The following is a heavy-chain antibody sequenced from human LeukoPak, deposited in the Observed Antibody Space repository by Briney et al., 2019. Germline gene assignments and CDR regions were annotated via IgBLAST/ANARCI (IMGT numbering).Heavy chain of an antibody. J-gene: IGHJ5*02. CDR2: ISWNSGSI. Sequence: GGSLRLSCAASGFTFDDYAMHWVRQAPGKGLEWVSGISWNSGSIGYADSVKGRFTISRDNSKNTLYLQMNSLRAEDTAVYYCAKDRDDYGDFYWFDPWGQGTLVTVSS. CDR3: AKDRDDYGDFYWFDP. V-gene: IGHV3-9*01. D-gene: IGHD4-17*01. CDR1: GFTFDDYA.